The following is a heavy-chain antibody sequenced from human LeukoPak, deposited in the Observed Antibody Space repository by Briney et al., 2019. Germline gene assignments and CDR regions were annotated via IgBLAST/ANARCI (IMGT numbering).Heavy chain of an antibody. V-gene: IGHV1-2*02. CDR3: ASVPLIDSSGWFVY. J-gene: IGHJ5*01. CDR1: GYTFTGYY. CDR2: INPNSGGT. Sequence: GASVKVSCKASGYTFTGYYMHWVRQAPGQGLEWMGWINPNSGGTNYAQKFQGRVTMTRDTSISTAYMELSRLRSDDTAVYYYASVPLIDSSGWFVYWGQGTLVTVSS. D-gene: IGHD6-19*01.